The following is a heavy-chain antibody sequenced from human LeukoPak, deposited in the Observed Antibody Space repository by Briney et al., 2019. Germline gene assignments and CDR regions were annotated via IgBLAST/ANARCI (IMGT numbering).Heavy chain of an antibody. V-gene: IGHV3-23*01. CDR3: ASTETFQGYYYDSSGYYRIGAFDI. D-gene: IGHD3-22*01. CDR1: GFTFSSYA. CDR2: ISGSGGST. J-gene: IGHJ3*02. Sequence: QPGGSLRLSCAASGFTFSSYAMSWVRQAPGKGLEWVSAISGSGGSTYYADSVKGRFTISRDNSKNTLYLQMNSLRAEDTAVYYCASTETFQGYYYDSSGYYRIGAFDIWGQGTMVTVSS.